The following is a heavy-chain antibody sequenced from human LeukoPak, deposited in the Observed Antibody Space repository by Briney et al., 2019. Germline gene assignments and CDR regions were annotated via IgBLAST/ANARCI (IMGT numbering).Heavy chain of an antibody. CDR1: GFTFRDSA. Sequence: GGSLRLSCAASGFTFRDSAMSWVRQAPGKGLEWVSLISFSGANTYYADSVKGRFTVSRDNSKDTLYLQMNSLRAEDTAVYYCARDSSGRTQDAFDIWGQGTMVTVSS. V-gene: IGHV3-23*01. D-gene: IGHD6-19*01. CDR3: ARDSSGRTQDAFDI. J-gene: IGHJ3*02. CDR2: ISFSGANT.